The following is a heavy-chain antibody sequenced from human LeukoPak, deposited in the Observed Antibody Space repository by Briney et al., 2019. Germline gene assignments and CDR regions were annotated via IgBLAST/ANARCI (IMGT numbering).Heavy chain of an antibody. CDR2: INSDGSST. CDR3: ARDRGTAMVPAEYYYIDV. V-gene: IGHV3-74*01. D-gene: IGHD5-18*01. Sequence: GGSLRLSCAASGFTFSSYWMHWVRQALGKGLVWVSRINSDGSSTSYADSVKGRFTISRDNAKNTLYLQMNSLRAEDTAVYYCARDRGTAMVPAEYYYIDVWGKGTTVTVSS. CDR1: GFTFSSYW. J-gene: IGHJ6*03.